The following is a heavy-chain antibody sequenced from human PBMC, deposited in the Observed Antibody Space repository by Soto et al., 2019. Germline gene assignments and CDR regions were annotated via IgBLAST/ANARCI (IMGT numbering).Heavy chain of an antibody. V-gene: IGHV4-30-2*01. D-gene: IGHD5-18*01. J-gene: IGHJ4*02. CDR3: ARASSRGYSYGYIIDY. CDR1: GGSISSGGYS. Sequence: SETLSLTCAVSGGSISSGGYSWSWIRQPPGKGLEWIGYMYHSGSTYYNPSLKSRVTTSIDRSKNQFSLKLSSVTAADTAVYYCARASSRGYSYGYIIDYWGQGTLVTVSS. CDR2: MYHSGST.